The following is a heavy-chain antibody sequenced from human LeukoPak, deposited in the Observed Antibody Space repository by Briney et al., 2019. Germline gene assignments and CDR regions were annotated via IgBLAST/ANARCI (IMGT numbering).Heavy chain of an antibody. CDR1: GFTFSSYA. Sequence: RTGGSLRLSCAASGFTFSSYAMSWVRQAPGKGLEWVSAISGSGGSTYYADSVKGRFTISRDNSKNTLFLQMNSLRADDTAVYYCAKDLGIVVVRDFFDIWGQETMVTVSS. CDR2: ISGSGGST. D-gene: IGHD3-22*01. CDR3: AKDLGIVVVRDFFDI. J-gene: IGHJ3*02. V-gene: IGHV3-23*01.